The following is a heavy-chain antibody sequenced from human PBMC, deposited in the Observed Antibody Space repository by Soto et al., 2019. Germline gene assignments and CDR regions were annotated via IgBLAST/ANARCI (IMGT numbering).Heavy chain of an antibody. V-gene: IGHV3-15*01. CDR2: IKSKTDGGTA. J-gene: IGHJ4*02. CDR1: GFNLSHPW. Sequence: PGGSLRLSCAASGFNLSHPWMTWVRQAAGKGLQWVGRIKSKTDGGTADYAAPVKGRFTISRDDSKNTVYLQMNSLKTEDTAVYYCTTGIYYDILTGYHDVAYWGQGXLVPVSS. D-gene: IGHD3-9*01. CDR3: TTGIYYDILTGYHDVAY.